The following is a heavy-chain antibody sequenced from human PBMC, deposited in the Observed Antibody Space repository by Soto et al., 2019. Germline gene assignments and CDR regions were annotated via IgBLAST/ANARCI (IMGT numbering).Heavy chain of an antibody. CDR1: GGSFSGYC. J-gene: IGHJ4*02. CDR3: ARGRKYYDFWSGYSHPRSYFNY. CDR2: FNHSGRT. V-gene: IGHV4-34*01. D-gene: IGHD3-3*01. Sequence: SETLSLPCAVYGGSFSGYCWSWFRQPPGKGLEWIGEFNHSGRTNYNPPLKSRVTISVDTSKSQFSFKLSSVTAADTAVYNCARGRKYYDFWSGYSHPRSYFNYWGQGTLVTVSS.